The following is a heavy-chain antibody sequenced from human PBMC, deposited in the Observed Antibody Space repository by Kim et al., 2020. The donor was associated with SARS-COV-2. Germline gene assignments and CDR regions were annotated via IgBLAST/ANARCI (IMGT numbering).Heavy chain of an antibody. D-gene: IGHD2-15*01. J-gene: IGHJ6*02. CDR3: ARGAKLGHYGMDV. Sequence: YAQKFQGRVTITADESTSTAYMELSSLRSEDTAVYYCARGAKLGHYGMDVWGQGTTVTVSS. V-gene: IGHV1-69*01.